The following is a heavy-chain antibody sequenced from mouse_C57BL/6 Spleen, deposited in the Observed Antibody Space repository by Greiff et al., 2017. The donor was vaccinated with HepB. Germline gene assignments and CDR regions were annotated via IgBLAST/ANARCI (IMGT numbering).Heavy chain of an antibody. V-gene: IGHV1-72*01. CDR3: ARPSLLWFYYAMDY. CDR1: GYTFTSYW. D-gene: IGHD2-2*01. CDR2: IDPNSGGT. Sequence: VQLQQPGAELVKPGASVKLSCKASGYTFTSYWMHWVKQRPGRGLEWIGRIDPNSGGTKYNEKFKSKATLTVDKPSSTAYMQLRSLTSEDSAVYYCARPSLLWFYYAMDYWGQGTSVTVSS. J-gene: IGHJ4*01.